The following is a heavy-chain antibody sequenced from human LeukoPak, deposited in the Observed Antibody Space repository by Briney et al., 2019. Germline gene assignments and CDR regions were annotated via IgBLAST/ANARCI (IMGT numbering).Heavy chain of an antibody. D-gene: IGHD5-24*01. CDR2: IYNSGST. V-gene: IGHV4-61*05. J-gene: IGHJ4*02. CDR3: ARGARAGYNLGPFDN. Sequence: PSETLSLTCTVSGGSISSSSYHWGWIRQPPGKGLEWIGYIYNSGSTKYNPSLKSRVTISVDTSKNQISLKLSSVTAADTAVYYCARGARAGYNLGPFDNWGQGTLVTVSS. CDR1: GGSISSSSYH.